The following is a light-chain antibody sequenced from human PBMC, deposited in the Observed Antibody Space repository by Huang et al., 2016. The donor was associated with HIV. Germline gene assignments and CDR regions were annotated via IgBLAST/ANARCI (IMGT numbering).Light chain of an antibody. CDR3: QQSDRTPRVYT. CDR2: ATS. Sequence: DIQMTQSPSSLSASVGDRVTITCRASQSITTYLNWYQQKPGQAPKLLIYATSSLQTGVPARFSGRGSGTDFALTISSLQPEDFATYYCQQSDRTPRVYTFGQGTKLEMK. J-gene: IGKJ2*01. CDR1: QSITTY. V-gene: IGKV1-39*01.